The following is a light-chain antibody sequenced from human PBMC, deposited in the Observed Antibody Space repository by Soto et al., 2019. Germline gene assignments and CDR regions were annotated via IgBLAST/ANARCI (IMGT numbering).Light chain of an antibody. Sequence: EIVMTQSPATLSVSPGERATVSCRASQSVSSNLAWYQQKPGQAPSLLIYGASTRATVIPARFSGSGSGTEFTLTIGSLQSEDFAVYYCQQYNNWPRTFGQGTKLEIK. CDR1: QSVSSN. J-gene: IGKJ2*01. V-gene: IGKV3-15*01. CDR2: GAS. CDR3: QQYNNWPRT.